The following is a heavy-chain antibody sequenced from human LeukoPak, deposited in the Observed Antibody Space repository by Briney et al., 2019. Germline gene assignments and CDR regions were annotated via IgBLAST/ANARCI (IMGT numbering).Heavy chain of an antibody. CDR3: ARAGSGWYPDY. CDR1: GGSISSGGSC. V-gene: IGHV4-31*03. J-gene: IGHJ4*02. D-gene: IGHD6-19*01. CDR2: IYYSGST. Sequence: SQTLSLTCTVSGGSISSGGSCCSWLRQHPGNGLEWIGYIYYSGSTYYNPSLKSRVTISVDTSKNQFSLKLSSVTAADTAVYYCARAGSGWYPDYWGQGTLVTVSS.